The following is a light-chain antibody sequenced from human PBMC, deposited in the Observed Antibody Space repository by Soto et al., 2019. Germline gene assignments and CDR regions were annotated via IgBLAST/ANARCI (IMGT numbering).Light chain of an antibody. Sequence: DIVMTQSPDSLAVSLGERATINCKSSQSVLYSSNNKNYLAWYQQKPGQPPKLLIYWASTRESGVPDRFSGSGSGTDFTLTISSLXXXXXXXXYCQQYYSTLYTFGQGTKLEIK. CDR1: QSVLYSSNNKNY. V-gene: IGKV4-1*01. J-gene: IGKJ2*01. CDR2: WAS. CDR3: QQYYSTLYT.